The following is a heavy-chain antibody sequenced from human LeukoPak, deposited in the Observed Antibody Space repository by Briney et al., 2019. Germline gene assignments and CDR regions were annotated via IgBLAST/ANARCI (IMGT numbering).Heavy chain of an antibody. Sequence: SGTLSLTCAVSGGSISSSNWWSWVRQPPGKGLEWMGEVYHSGSKSYNPALKRRVSMSVDKSKNQFSLKLSSVTAADTAVYYCARDKDSGTYHRAPLSYWGQGTLVTVSS. CDR3: ARDKDSGTYHRAPLSY. CDR1: GGSISSSNW. CDR2: VYHSGSK. J-gene: IGHJ4*02. V-gene: IGHV4-4*02. D-gene: IGHD1-26*01.